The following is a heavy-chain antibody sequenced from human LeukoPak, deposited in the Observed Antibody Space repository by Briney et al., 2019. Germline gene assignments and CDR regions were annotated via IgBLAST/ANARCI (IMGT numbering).Heavy chain of an antibody. D-gene: IGHD3-10*02. Sequence: GGSLRLSCAASGFTFSSYAMSWVRQAPEKGLEWISTISGSDGSTYYADSVKGRFTISRDNAKNTLYLQMNSLRAEDTAVYYCAELGITMIGGVWGKGTTVTISS. J-gene: IGHJ6*04. V-gene: IGHV3-23*01. CDR2: ISGSDGST. CDR1: GFTFSSYA. CDR3: AELGITMIGGV.